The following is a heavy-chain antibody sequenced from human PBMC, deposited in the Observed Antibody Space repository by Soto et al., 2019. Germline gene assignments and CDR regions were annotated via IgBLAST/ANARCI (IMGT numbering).Heavy chain of an antibody. CDR3: ARQRLPTNGPMWHNWFDP. V-gene: IGHV4-39*01. J-gene: IGHJ5*02. D-gene: IGHD2-15*01. CDR2: IYYSGRT. CDR1: GVSISSSSYY. Sequence: PSETLSLTWTVSGVSISSSSYYWGWIRQPPGKGLEWIGSIYYSGRTYYNPSLKSRVSISVDTSKNQFSLKLTSVTAADTAVYFCARQRLPTNGPMWHNWFDPWGQGTLVTVSS.